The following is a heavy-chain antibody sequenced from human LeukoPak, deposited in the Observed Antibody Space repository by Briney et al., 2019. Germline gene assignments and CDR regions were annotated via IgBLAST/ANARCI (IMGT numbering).Heavy chain of an antibody. CDR3: AKDRYYDSSGYYYLDAFDI. D-gene: IGHD3-22*01. J-gene: IGHJ3*02. V-gene: IGHV3-9*01. CDR1: GFTFDDYA. CDR2: ISWNSGSI. Sequence: GRSLRLSCAASGFTFDDYAMHWVRQAPGKGLEWVSGISWNSGSIGYADSVKGRFTISRDNAMNSLYLQMNSLRAEDTALYYCAKDRYYDSSGYYYLDAFDIWGQGTMVTVSS.